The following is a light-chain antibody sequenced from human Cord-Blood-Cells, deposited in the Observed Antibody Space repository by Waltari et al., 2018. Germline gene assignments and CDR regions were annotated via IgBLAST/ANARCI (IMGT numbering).Light chain of an antibody. CDR3: AAWDDSLSGWV. CDR2: SNN. J-gene: IGLJ3*02. V-gene: IGLV1-47*02. Sequence: QSVLTQPPSASGTPGQRVTISWSGSSSNIGSNYVYWYQQLPGTAPKRHIYSNNQRPSGVPDPFSGSKSGTSASLAISGLRSEDEADYYCAAWDDSLSGWVFGGGTKLTVL. CDR1: SSNIGSNY.